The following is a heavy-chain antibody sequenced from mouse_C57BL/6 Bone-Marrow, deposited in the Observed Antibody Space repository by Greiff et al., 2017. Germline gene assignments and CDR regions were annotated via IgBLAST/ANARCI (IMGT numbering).Heavy chain of an antibody. CDR2: INPSSGYT. J-gene: IGHJ1*03. Sequence: VQLQESGAELAKPGASVKLSCKASGYTFTSYWMHWVKQRPGQGLEWIGYINPSSGYTKYNQKFKDKATLTADKSSSTAYMQLSSLTSEDSAVYFCARPCSYWYFDVWGTGTTVTVSS. CDR1: GYTFTSYW. CDR3: ARPCSYWYFDV. V-gene: IGHV1-7*01.